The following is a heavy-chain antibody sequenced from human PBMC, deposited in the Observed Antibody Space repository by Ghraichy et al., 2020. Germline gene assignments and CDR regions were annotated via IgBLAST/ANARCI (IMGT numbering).Heavy chain of an antibody. CDR2: IHIAGDT. V-gene: IGHV3-13*01. Sequence: GESLNISCAASGFTFSDFDMHWVRQNTGGGLEWVSAIHIAGDTYYSGSVKGRFTISRENAKNSLYLQMNSLRAGDTAVYYCTRGGPAVGYAFDIWGQGTMVTVSS. J-gene: IGHJ3*02. CDR3: TRGGPAVGYAFDI. CDR1: GFTFSDFD. D-gene: IGHD6-13*01.